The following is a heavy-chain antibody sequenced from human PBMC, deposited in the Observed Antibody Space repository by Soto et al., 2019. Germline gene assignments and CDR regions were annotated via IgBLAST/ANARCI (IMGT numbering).Heavy chain of an antibody. D-gene: IGHD2-8*02. CDR2: INHSGST. CDR1: GGAFRGYY. Sequence: LGTPSPPRAVHGGAFRGYYWARVRQPPGTGLEWIGEINHSGSTNYNPSLKSRVTISVDTSKNQFSLKLTSVTAADTAVYYCARDKITGLFDYWGQGTLVTVSS. V-gene: IGHV4-34*01. J-gene: IGHJ4*02. CDR3: ARDKITGLFDY.